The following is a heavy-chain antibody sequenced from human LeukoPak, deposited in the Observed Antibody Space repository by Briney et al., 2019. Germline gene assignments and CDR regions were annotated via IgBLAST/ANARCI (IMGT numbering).Heavy chain of an antibody. D-gene: IGHD3-22*01. CDR2: IYYSGST. J-gene: IGHJ4*02. Sequence: SETLSLTCTVSGGSISSYYWSWIRQPPGKGLEWIGYIYYSGSTNNNPSLKSRVTISVDTSKNQFSLKLSSVTAADTAVYYCARAVHYYDRLDYWGQGTLVTVSS. V-gene: IGHV4-59*01. CDR3: ARAVHYYDRLDY. CDR1: GGSISSYY.